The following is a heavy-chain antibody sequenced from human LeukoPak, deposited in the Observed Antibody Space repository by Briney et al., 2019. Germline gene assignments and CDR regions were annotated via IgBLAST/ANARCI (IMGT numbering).Heavy chain of an antibody. CDR1: GFTVNSKY. D-gene: IGHD2-2*01. CDR3: ARAGEVVVADFDY. J-gene: IGHJ4*02. CDR2: INSSGTT. Sequence: GGSLRLSCAASGFTVNSKYMSWVRQAPGKGLEWVSVINSSGTTHYADSVKGRFTISRDNSKNTLYLQMNSLRAEDTAVYYCARAGEVVVADFDYWGQGTLVTVSS. V-gene: IGHV3-66*01.